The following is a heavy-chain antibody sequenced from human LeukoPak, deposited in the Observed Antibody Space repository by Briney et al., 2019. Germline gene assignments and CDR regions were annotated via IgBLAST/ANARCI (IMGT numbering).Heavy chain of an antibody. J-gene: IGHJ4*02. CDR2: ISISINYI. V-gene: IGHV3-21*01. CDR3: ARSRPSSPYAQNLNF. Sequence: PGGSLRLSCAASGFTFSSYTMSWVREAPGKGLEWVSSISISINYIYHADSVKGRFTISRDDAPNSVYLQMNSLTDEDTAVSYCARSRPSSPYAQNLNFWGQGTLVIVSS. CDR1: GFTFSSYT. D-gene: IGHD2-2*01.